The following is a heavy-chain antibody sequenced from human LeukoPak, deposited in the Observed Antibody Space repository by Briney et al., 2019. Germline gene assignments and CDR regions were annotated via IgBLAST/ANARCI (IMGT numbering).Heavy chain of an antibody. V-gene: IGHV3-7*01. CDR1: GFTFNTYW. Sequence: GGSLRLSCAASGFTFNTYWMSWVRQAPGKALEWVANINRDGSEKNYVDSVKGRFTISRDNAKNSLDLQMNSLRADDTAVYYCARDYGMEPGICWGQGTLVTVFS. D-gene: IGHD1-26*01. J-gene: IGHJ4*02. CDR3: ARDYGMEPGIC. CDR2: INRDGSEK.